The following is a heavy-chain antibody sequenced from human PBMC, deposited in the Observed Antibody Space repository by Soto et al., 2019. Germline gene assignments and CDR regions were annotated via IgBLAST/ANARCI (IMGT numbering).Heavy chain of an antibody. Sequence: EVQLVESGGGLVQPGGSLRLSCAASGFTFGNYWMSWVRRAPGKGLEWVGNIKQDGSEKNYVDSVKGRFTISRDNAKNSLFLQMNSLRAEDTAVYYCARIASAGRGWDVWGQGTTVIVSS. CDR3: ARIASAGRGWDV. CDR2: IKQDGSEK. V-gene: IGHV3-7*01. J-gene: IGHJ6*02. D-gene: IGHD6-13*01. CDR1: GFTFGNYW.